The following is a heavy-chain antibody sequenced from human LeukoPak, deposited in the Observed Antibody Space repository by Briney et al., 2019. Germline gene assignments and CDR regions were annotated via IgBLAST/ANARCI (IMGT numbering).Heavy chain of an antibody. D-gene: IGHD3-22*01. J-gene: IGHJ2*01. CDR2: LWYDGSKE. Sequence: GGSLRLSCVASGFTFRNYGMHWVRQTPGKGLEWVAVLWYDGSKEFYADSVRGRFTISRDNSKNTLYLQMNSLRAEDTAVYYCAKLATDDSSGYYYHTNWYFDLWGRGTLVTVS. CDR1: GFTFRNYG. V-gene: IGHV3-33*06. CDR3: AKLATDDSSGYYYHTNWYFDL.